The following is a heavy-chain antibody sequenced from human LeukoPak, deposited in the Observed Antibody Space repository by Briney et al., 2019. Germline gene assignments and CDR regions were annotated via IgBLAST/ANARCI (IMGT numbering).Heavy chain of an antibody. D-gene: IGHD5-24*01. CDR1: GYTFTSNY. V-gene: IGHV1-46*01. J-gene: IGHJ4*02. CDR2: IYPRDGST. CDR3: ARENMATLGFDY. Sequence: GASVKVSCKASGYTFTSNYIHWVRQAPGQGLEWMGMIYPRDGSTSYAQKFQGRVTITRDTSASTAYMELSSLRSEDTAVYYCARENMATLGFDYWGQGTLVTVSS.